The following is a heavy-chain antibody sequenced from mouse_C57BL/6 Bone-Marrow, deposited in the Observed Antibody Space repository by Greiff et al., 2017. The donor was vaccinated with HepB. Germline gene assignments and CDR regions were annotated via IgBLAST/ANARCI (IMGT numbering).Heavy chain of an antibody. Sequence: QVQLQQPGAELVKPGASVKLSCKASGYTFTSYWMHWVKQRPGQGLEWIGMIHPNSGSTNYNEKFKSKATLTVDKSSSTAYMQLSSLTSEDSAVYYCARRAGTMGFDYWGQGTTLTVSS. CDR1: GYTFTSYW. D-gene: IGHD3-3*01. V-gene: IGHV1-64*01. CDR3: ARRAGTMGFDY. J-gene: IGHJ2*01. CDR2: IHPNSGST.